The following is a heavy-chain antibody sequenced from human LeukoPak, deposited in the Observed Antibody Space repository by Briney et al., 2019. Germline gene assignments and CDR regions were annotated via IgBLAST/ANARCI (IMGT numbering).Heavy chain of an antibody. D-gene: IGHD2-21*01. J-gene: IGHJ4*02. CDR3: ARDYAIAFDY. CDR1: GFTYSTYS. CDR2: ISSTSSAI. Sequence: GGSLRLSCAASGFTYSTYSMNWVRQAPGKGLEWVSYISSTSSAIYYADSVKGRFTISRDNAKSSLYLQMNSLRDEDTAVYYCARDYAIAFDYWGQGTLVTVSS. V-gene: IGHV3-48*02.